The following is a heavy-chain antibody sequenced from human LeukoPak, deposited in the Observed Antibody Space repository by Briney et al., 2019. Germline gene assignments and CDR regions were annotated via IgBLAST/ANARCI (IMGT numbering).Heavy chain of an antibody. Sequence: SETLSLTCAVSGGSFSGYYWSWIRQPPGKGLECIGEINHSGSTNYNPSLKSRVTISVDTSKNQFSLKLSSVTAADTAVYYCARVDRGVILYYYYMDVWGKGTTATVSS. CDR3: ARVDRGVILYYYYMDV. CDR1: GGSFSGYY. J-gene: IGHJ6*03. D-gene: IGHD3-10*01. CDR2: INHSGST. V-gene: IGHV4-34*01.